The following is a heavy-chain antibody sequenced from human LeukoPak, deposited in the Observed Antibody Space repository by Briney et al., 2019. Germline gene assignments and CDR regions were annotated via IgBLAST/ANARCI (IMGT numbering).Heavy chain of an antibody. D-gene: IGHD1-26*01. Sequence: PGRSLRFSCAASGFTFSSYGMHWVRQAPGKGLEEVAVIWYDGSKQFYADSVKGRFTISRDNSKNTLYLQMNSLRAEDTAVYYCAKGGKWDVTPFDYWGQGTLVTVSS. J-gene: IGHJ4*02. CDR3: AKGGKWDVTPFDY. V-gene: IGHV3-33*06. CDR2: IWYDGSKQ. CDR1: GFTFSSYG.